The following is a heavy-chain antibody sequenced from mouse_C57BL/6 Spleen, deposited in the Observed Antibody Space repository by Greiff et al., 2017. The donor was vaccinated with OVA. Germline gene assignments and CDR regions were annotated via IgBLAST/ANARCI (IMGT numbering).Heavy chain of an antibody. CDR2: ISGGGGNT. J-gene: IGHJ3*01. CDR1: GFTFSSYT. D-gene: IGHD2-3*01. CDR3: ARLDGYWFAY. Sequence: EVKVVESGGGLVKPGGSLKLSCAASGFTFSSYTMSWVRQTPEKRLEWVATISGGGGNTYYPDSVKGRFTISRDNAKNTLYLQMSSLRSEDTALYYCARLDGYWFAYWGQGTLVTVSA. V-gene: IGHV5-9*01.